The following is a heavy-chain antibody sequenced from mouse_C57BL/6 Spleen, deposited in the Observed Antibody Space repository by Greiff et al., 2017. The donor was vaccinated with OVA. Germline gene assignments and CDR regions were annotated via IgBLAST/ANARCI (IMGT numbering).Heavy chain of an antibody. V-gene: IGHV5-17*01. J-gene: IGHJ4*01. CDR1: GFTFSDYG. Sequence: EVQGVESGGGLVKPGGSLKLSCAASGFTFSDYGMHWVRQAPEKGLEWVAYISSGSSTIYYAATVKGRFTISRDNAKNTLFLQMTSLRSEDTAMYYCARALHYYAMDYWGQGTSVTVSS. CDR2: ISSGSSTI. CDR3: ARALHYYAMDY.